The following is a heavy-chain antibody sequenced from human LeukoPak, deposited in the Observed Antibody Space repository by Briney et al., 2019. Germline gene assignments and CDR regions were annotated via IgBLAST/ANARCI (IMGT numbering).Heavy chain of an antibody. CDR1: GGSFRGYY. CDR2: INQSGST. J-gene: IGHJ6*02. Sequence: SETLSLTFAVYGGSFRGYYWSWVRQPPGKGLEWIGEINQSGSTNYTPSLKSRVNISVDTSKNQFSLKQSSVTAADTAVYYCARGAFYYYGMDVWGQGTTVTVSS. CDR3: ARGAFYYYGMDV. V-gene: IGHV4-34*01.